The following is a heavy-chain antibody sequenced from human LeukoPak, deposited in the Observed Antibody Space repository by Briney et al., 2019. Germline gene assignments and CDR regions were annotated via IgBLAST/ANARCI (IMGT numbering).Heavy chain of an antibody. J-gene: IGHJ6*02. V-gene: IGHV3-7*04. D-gene: IGHD1-14*01. Sequence: GGSLRLSCAASGFTFSSYWTSWVRQAPGKGLEWVANIKQDGSEKYYVDSVKGRFTISRDNAKNSLYLQMNSLRAEDTAVYYCARVYSRIYYYYYGMDVWGQGTTVTVSS. CDR3: ARVYSRIYYYYYGMDV. CDR1: GFTFSSYW. CDR2: IKQDGSEK.